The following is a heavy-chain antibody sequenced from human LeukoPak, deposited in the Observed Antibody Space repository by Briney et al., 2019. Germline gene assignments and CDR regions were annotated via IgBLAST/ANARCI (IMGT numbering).Heavy chain of an antibody. J-gene: IGHJ5*02. CDR3: ARACSGGSCYSDTRNWFDP. CDR2: IYYSGST. D-gene: IGHD2-15*01. V-gene: IGHV4-39*01. CDR1: GGSISSSSHY. Sequence: SETLSLTCTVSGGSISSSSHYWGWIRQPPGKGLEWIGSIYYSGSTYYNPSLKSRVTISVDTSKNQFSLKLSSVTAADTAVYYCARACSGGSCYSDTRNWFDPWGQGTLVTVSS.